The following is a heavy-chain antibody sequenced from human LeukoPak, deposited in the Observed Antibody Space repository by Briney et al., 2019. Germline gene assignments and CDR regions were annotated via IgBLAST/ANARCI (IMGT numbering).Heavy chain of an antibody. CDR3: ARGGSGWSYYYYGMDV. Sequence: GGSLRLSCAASGFTFSSYSMNWVRQAPGKGLEWVSYISSSSSYTNYADSVKGRFTISRDNAKNSLYLQMNSLRAEDTAVYYCARGGSGWSYYYYGMDVWGQGTTVTVSS. J-gene: IGHJ6*02. CDR1: GFTFSSYS. V-gene: IGHV3-21*05. CDR2: ISSSSSYT. D-gene: IGHD6-19*01.